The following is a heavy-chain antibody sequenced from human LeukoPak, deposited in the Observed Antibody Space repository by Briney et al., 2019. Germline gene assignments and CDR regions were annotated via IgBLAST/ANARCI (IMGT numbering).Heavy chain of an antibody. CDR3: AREMYDSGGYRVSYFDF. V-gene: IGHV4-39*07. CDR2: MHYSGST. CDR1: DVSISSTTYY. D-gene: IGHD3-22*01. Sequence: SETLSLTCSVSDVSISSTTYYWGWIRQPPGKGLEWIASMHYSGSTYYNPSLNNRVTRSIDTSKNQFSMKLSSVTAADTAVYYCAREMYDSGGYRVSYFDFWGQGILVTVSS. J-gene: IGHJ4*02.